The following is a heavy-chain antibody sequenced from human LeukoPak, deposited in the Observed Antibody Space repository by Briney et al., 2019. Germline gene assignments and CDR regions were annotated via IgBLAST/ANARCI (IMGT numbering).Heavy chain of an antibody. Sequence: QPGGSLRLSCAASGFTFSSYWMNWVRQAPGKGLVWVSRIASDGSSTTYADSVKGRFSISRDNAKNTLYLQMNSLRVEDTAVYYCARDPATPHDYWGQGTLVTVSS. V-gene: IGHV3-74*01. CDR3: ARDPATPHDY. CDR2: IASDGSST. CDR1: GFTFSSYW. J-gene: IGHJ4*02. D-gene: IGHD5-12*01.